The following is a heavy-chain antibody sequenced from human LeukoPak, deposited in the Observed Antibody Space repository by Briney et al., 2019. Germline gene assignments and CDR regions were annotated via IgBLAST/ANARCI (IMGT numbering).Heavy chain of an antibody. CDR1: GGSISSSYY. Sequence: SETLSLTCAVSGGSISSSYYWSWIRQPPGKGLEWIGYIYYSGSTNYNPSLKSRVTISVDTSKNQFSLKLSSVTAADTAVYYCARGYCSGGSCYSNWFDPWGQGTLVTVSS. J-gene: IGHJ5*02. CDR3: ARGYCSGGSCYSNWFDP. D-gene: IGHD2-15*01. V-gene: IGHV4-61*01. CDR2: IYYSGST.